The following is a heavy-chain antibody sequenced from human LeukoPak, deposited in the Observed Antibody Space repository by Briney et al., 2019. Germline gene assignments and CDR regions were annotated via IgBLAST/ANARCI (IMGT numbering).Heavy chain of an antibody. CDR2: ISAYNGNT. J-gene: IGHJ3*02. CDR1: GYTFTSYG. Sequence: ASVKVSFKASGYTFTSYGISWVRQAPGQGLEWMGWISAYNGNTNYAQKLQGRVTMTTDTSTSTAYMELRSLRSDDTAVYYCARGHKPERLYYYGSGSYQDIWGQGTMVTVSS. V-gene: IGHV1-18*01. CDR3: ARGHKPERLYYYGSGSYQDI. D-gene: IGHD3-10*01.